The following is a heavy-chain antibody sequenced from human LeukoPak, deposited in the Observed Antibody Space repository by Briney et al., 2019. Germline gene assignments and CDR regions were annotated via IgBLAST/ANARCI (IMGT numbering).Heavy chain of an antibody. CDR3: ARGRYYYGSGSYPDYGKDV. D-gene: IGHD3-10*01. Sequence: PGGSLRLSCAASGFTVSSNYMSWVRQAPGKGLEWVSVIYSGGSTYYADSVKGRFTISRDNSKNTLYLQMNSLRAEDTAVYYCARGRYYYGSGSYPDYGKDVWGQGTTVTVSS. CDR1: GFTVSSNY. J-gene: IGHJ6*02. CDR2: IYSGGST. V-gene: IGHV3-66*01.